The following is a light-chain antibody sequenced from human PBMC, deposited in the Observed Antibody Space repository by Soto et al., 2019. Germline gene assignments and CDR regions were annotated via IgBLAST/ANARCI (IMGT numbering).Light chain of an antibody. CDR2: EVG. CDR1: GSDISAYNY. J-gene: IGLJ1*01. V-gene: IGLV2-14*01. Sequence: QSVLTQPASVSGSPGQSITISCPGTGSDISAYNYVSWYQQHPGKAPKLMIYEVGDRPSGLSNRFSGSKSGNTASLTISRLQPEDEADYYCSSYTSNNFYVFGTGSKVTVL. CDR3: SSYTSNNFYV.